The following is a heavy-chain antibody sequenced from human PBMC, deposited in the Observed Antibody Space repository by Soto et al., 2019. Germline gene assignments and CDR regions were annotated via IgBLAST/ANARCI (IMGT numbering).Heavy chain of an antibody. CDR3: AREHITIFGVVIPQPYYGMDV. CDR2: IWYDGSNK. CDR1: GFTFSSYG. V-gene: IGHV3-33*01. J-gene: IGHJ6*02. Sequence: QVQLVESGGGVVQPGRSLRLXCAASGFTFSSYGMHWVRQAPGKGLXWXAXIWYDGSNKYYADSVKGRFTISXXXXXXXXXXXXXXXXXXXXXXXXCAREHITIFGVVIPQPYYGMDVWGQGTTVTVSS. D-gene: IGHD3-3*01.